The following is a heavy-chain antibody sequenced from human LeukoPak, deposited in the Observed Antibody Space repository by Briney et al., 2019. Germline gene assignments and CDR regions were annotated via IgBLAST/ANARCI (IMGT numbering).Heavy chain of an antibody. CDR1: GFTFSSYA. D-gene: IGHD6-13*01. J-gene: IGHJ2*01. CDR3: AKDRGFGAAGIWYFDL. CDR2: ISGSGGST. V-gene: IGHV3-23*01. Sequence: GGSLGLSCAASGFTFSSYAMSWVRQAPGKGLEWVSAISGSGGSTYYADSVKGRFTISRDNSKNTLYLQMNSLRAEDTAVYYCAKDRGFGAAGIWYFDLWGRGTLVTVSS.